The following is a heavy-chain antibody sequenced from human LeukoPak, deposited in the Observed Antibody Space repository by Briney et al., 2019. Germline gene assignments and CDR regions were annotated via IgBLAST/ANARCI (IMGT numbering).Heavy chain of an antibody. CDR2: ISSFSNFR. V-gene: IGHV3-11*06. CDR1: GFTFSDYY. CDR3: ARGRGCSSLSCYPDY. J-gene: IGHJ4*02. Sequence: GGSLRLSCAASGFTFSDYYMSWIRQAPGKGLEWVSHISSFSNFRSYADSVKGRFTISRDNAKNSLYLQMNSLGAEDTALYYCARGRGCSSLSCYPDYWGQGTLVTVSS. D-gene: IGHD2-2*01.